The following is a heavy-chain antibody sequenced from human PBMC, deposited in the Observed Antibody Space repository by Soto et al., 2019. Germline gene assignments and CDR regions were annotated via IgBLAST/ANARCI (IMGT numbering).Heavy chain of an antibody. Sequence: SVKVSCKASGGTFSSYAISWVRQAPGQGLEWMGGIIPIFGTANYAQKFQGRVTITADKSTSTAYMELSILRAENTAVYYCAIWYGSWSYYYGANYYYGMDVWGQGTTVTVSS. V-gene: IGHV1-69*06. CDR3: AIWYGSWSYYYGANYYYGMDV. J-gene: IGHJ6*02. CDR1: GGTFSSYA. CDR2: IIPIFGTA. D-gene: IGHD3-10*01.